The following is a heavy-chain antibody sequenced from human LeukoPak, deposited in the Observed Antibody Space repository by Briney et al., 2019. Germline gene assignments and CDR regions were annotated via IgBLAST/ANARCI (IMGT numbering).Heavy chain of an antibody. CDR1: GGSISSSCYI. Sequence: SETLSLTCTVSGGSISSSCYIWGRIRQPPETGLEWIGSIYDGGTTYYNPSLKSRVTISVDTSKNQFSLNLSSVTATDTAVYYCARHDGRGGATMGALDYWGRGTLVTVSS. CDR3: ARHDGRGGATMGALDY. D-gene: IGHD4/OR15-4a*01. J-gene: IGHJ4*02. V-gene: IGHV4-39*01. CDR2: IYDGGTT.